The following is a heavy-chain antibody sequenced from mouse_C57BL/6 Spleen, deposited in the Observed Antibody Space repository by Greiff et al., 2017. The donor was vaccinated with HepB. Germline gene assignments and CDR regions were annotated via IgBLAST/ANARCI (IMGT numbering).Heavy chain of an antibody. CDR1: GYTFTSYW. CDR2: IHPNSGST. V-gene: IGHV1-64*01. Sequence: VKLQQPGAELVKPGASVKLSCKASGYTFTSYWMHWVKQRPGQGLEWIGMIHPNSGSTNYNEKFKSKATLTVDKSSSTAYMQLSSLTSEDSAVYYCARKLGSSYFDYWGQGTTLTVSS. CDR3: ARKLGSSYFDY. D-gene: IGHD1-1*01. J-gene: IGHJ2*01.